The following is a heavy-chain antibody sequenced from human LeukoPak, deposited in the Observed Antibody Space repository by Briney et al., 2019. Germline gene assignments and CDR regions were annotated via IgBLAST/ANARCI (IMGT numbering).Heavy chain of an antibody. Sequence: PGGSLRLSCAASGFTFGRYWMTWVRQAPEKGLEWVAIIKQNADAEYYVDSVKGRFTISKSNSQNSLYLQMNSLRPEDTAVYYCATTGFDSPFYFHYWGQGTLVTVSS. CDR1: GFTFGRYW. CDR3: ATTGFDSPFYFHY. V-gene: IGHV3-7*03. J-gene: IGHJ4*02. CDR2: IKQNADAE. D-gene: IGHD5-12*01.